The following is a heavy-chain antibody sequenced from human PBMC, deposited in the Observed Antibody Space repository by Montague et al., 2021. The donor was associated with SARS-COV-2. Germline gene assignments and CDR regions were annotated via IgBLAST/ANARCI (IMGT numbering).Heavy chain of an antibody. Sequence: SLRLSCAASGFTFRSHWMHWVRQVPAKGLVWVSRIDNDGSSSSYADSVKGRFTISRDNAKNTLDLQMNSLRVEDTAVYYCTRGVGITIFGGLSFEGDYFHTMDVWGQGTAVTVSS. J-gene: IGHJ6*02. CDR1: GFTFRSHW. V-gene: IGHV3-74*01. D-gene: IGHD3-3*01. CDR3: TRGVGITIFGGLSFEGDYFHTMDV. CDR2: IDNDGSSS.